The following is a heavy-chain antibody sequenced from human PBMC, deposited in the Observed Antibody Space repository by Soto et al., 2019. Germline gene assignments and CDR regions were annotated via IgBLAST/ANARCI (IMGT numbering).Heavy chain of an antibody. Sequence: SETLSLTCAVSGGSISSGGYSWSWIRQPPGKGLEWIGYIYHSGSTYYNPSLKSRVTISVDRSKNQFSLKLSSVTAADTAVYYCARVLDYYDSSGYYYWFDPWGQGTLVTVSS. CDR2: IYHSGST. CDR3: ARVLDYYDSSGYYYWFDP. CDR1: GGSISSGGYS. V-gene: IGHV4-30-2*01. J-gene: IGHJ5*02. D-gene: IGHD3-22*01.